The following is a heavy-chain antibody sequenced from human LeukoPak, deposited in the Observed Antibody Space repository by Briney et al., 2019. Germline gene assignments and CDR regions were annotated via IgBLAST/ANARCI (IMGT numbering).Heavy chain of an antibody. J-gene: IGHJ4*02. CDR1: GYTFTSYY. D-gene: IGHD3-9*01. V-gene: IGHV1-46*01. CDR3: ARGRRTYYDILTGYFTY. CDR2: INPSGGST. Sequence: ASVKVSCKASGYTFTSYYMHWVRQAPGQGLEWMGIINPSGGSTSYAQKFQGRVTMTRDTSTSTVYMELSSLGSEDTAVYYCARGRRTYYDILTGYFTYWGQGTLVTVSS.